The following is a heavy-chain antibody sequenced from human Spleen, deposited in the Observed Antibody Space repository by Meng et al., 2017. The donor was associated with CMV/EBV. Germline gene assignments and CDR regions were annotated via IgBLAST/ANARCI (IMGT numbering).Heavy chain of an antibody. D-gene: IGHD1-26*01. CDR3: ARDGGKDSGSPLSDY. J-gene: IGHJ4*02. V-gene: IGHV3-23*03. Sequence: GESLKISCAASGFTFSMYGMSWVRQAPGKGLEWVSIIYSDGATTYYVDSVKGRFTISRDNSKNTLYLQMNSLRADDTAVYYCARDGGKDSGSPLSDYWGQGTLVTVSS. CDR1: GFTFSMYG. CDR2: IYSDGATT.